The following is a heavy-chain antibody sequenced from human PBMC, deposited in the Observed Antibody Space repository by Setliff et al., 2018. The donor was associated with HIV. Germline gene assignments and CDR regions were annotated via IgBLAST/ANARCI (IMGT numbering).Heavy chain of an antibody. V-gene: IGHV3-48*03. J-gene: IGHJ4*02. D-gene: IGHD3-22*01. CDR1: GFTFSNYE. CDR2: ISSSGTTI. Sequence: GGSLRLSCAASGFTFSNYEMNWVRQAPGKGLEWVSYISSSGTTIYYADSVKGRFTISRDNAKKSLYLKMNSLRAEDTAVYYCARRNDYGSSGSFDYWGQGTLVTVSS. CDR3: ARRNDYGSSGSFDY.